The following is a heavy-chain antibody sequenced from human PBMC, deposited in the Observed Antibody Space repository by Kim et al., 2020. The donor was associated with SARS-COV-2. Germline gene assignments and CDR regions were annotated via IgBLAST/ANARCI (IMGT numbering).Heavy chain of an antibody. CDR1: GFTFSSYA. CDR3: AKGTVGIAVAETWFDP. Sequence: GGSLRLSCAASGFTFSSYAMSWVRQAPGKGLEWVSAISGSGGSTYYADSVKGRFTISRDNSKNTLYLQMNSLRAEDTAVYYCAKGTVGIAVAETWFDPWGQGTLVTVSS. CDR2: ISGSGGST. D-gene: IGHD6-19*01. V-gene: IGHV3-23*01. J-gene: IGHJ5*02.